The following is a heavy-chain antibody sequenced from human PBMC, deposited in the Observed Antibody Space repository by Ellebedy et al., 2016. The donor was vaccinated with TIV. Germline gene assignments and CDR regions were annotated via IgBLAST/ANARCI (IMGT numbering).Heavy chain of an antibody. Sequence: GGSLRLXCAASGFTFSSYAMSWVRQAPGKGLEWVSAISGSGGSTYYADSVKGRFTISRDNSKNTLYLQMNSLRAEDTAVYYCAKDPWYRGNGVVGASDYWGQGTLVTVSS. J-gene: IGHJ4*02. CDR1: GFTFSSYA. V-gene: IGHV3-23*01. D-gene: IGHD1-26*01. CDR2: ISGSGGST. CDR3: AKDPWYRGNGVVGASDY.